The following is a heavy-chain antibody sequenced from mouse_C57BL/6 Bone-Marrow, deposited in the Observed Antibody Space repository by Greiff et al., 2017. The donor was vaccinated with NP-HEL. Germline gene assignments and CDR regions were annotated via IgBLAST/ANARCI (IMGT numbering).Heavy chain of an antibody. CDR2: ISHLAYSI. CDR3: ARTAYDYFYAMDY. CDR1: GFTFSDYG. V-gene: IGHV5-15*01. J-gene: IGHJ4*01. Sequence: EVKLLESGGGLVQPGGSLKLSCAASGFTFSDYGMAWVRQAPRKGPEWVAFISHLAYSIYYADTVTGRVTITRENAKNTLYLEMSSLRSEDTAMYYCARTAYDYFYAMDYWGQGTSVTVSS. D-gene: IGHD2-4*01.